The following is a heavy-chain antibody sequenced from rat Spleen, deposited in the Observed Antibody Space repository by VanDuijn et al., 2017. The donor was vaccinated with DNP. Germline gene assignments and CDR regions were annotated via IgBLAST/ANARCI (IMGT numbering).Heavy chain of an antibody. V-gene: IGHV3-3*01. Sequence: EVQLQESGPGLVRPSQSLSLTCSVTGSSITSSYRWNWIRKFPGNELEWMGYINSAGSTNYNPSLKSRISITRDTSKNQFFLQVNSVTTEDTATDYCARWPGYNPPYAMDAWGQGTSVTVSS. CDR3: ARWPGYNPPYAMDA. CDR1: GSSITSSYR. D-gene: IGHD1-4*01. CDR2: INSAGST. J-gene: IGHJ4*01.